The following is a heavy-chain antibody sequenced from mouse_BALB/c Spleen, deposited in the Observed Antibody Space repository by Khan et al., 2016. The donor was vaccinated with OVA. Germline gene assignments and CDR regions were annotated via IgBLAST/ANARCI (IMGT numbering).Heavy chain of an antibody. V-gene: IGHV3-8*02. Sequence: VQLKESGPSLVKPSQTLSLTCSVTGDSITTGYWNWIRKFPGNKLEYMGYIIYTGYTYYNQSLKSRISITRHTSTNQYYLQLNCVTDEDTATYYGARATYRYAFVYWGQGTLVTVSA. J-gene: IGHJ3*01. D-gene: IGHD2-14*01. CDR3: ARATYRYAFVY. CDR1: GDSITTGY. CDR2: IIYTGYT.